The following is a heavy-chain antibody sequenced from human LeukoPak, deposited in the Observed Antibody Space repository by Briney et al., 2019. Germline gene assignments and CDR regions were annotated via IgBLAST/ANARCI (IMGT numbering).Heavy chain of an antibody. J-gene: IGHJ3*02. CDR3: ARVYMWLAQDDAFDI. CDR2: ISPNSGGT. D-gene: IGHD6-19*01. Sequence: GASVKVSCKASGYSFTGYYIHWVRQAPGQGLEWMGWISPNSGGTNYAQKFQGRVTMTSDTSIRTAYMELSSLRSDDTAVYYCARVYMWLAQDDAFDIWGQGTMVTVSS. CDR1: GYSFTGYY. V-gene: IGHV1-2*02.